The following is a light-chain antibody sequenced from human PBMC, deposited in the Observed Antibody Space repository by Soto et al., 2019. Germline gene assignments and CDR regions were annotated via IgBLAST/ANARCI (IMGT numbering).Light chain of an antibody. V-gene: IGLV2-14*01. J-gene: IGLJ2*01. CDR3: TSCTSSITLV. Sequence: QSVLTQPASVSGSPGQSITISCTGTSSDVGGYNYVSWYQQHPGKAPKLMIYEVSNRPSGVSNRFSGSKSGNTASLTISGLQAEDEALYYCTSCTSSITLVFGGGTKLTVL. CDR2: EVS. CDR1: SSDVGGYNY.